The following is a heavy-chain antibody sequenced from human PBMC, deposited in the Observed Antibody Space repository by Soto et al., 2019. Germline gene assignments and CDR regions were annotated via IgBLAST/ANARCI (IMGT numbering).Heavy chain of an antibody. D-gene: IGHD4-17*01. Sequence: EVQLLESGGALVQPGGSLRLSCAASGFSFTNFALSWVRQAPGKGLEGVSTFSAGGRAYYADSVKGRVTIARDSTQNTVQRQISSLRPEATAGYYCAKEARPEHYGDTLGDYWGQGTRVTVSP. J-gene: IGHJ4*02. V-gene: IGHV3-23*01. CDR3: AKEARPEHYGDTLGDY. CDR2: FSAGGRA. CDR1: GFSFTNFA.